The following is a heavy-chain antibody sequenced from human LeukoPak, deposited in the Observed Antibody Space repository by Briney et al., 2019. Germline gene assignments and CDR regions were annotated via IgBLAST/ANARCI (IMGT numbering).Heavy chain of an antibody. CDR1: GFTFSIYT. D-gene: IGHD3-10*01. Sequence: GGSLRLSCAASGFTFSIYTMSWVRQAPGKGLEWVSGISGGGVTYYADSVKGRFTISRDNSKTTLDLQMRSLRAEDTAVYFCAKLVGRGSGIRRDDFGGQGTLVTVSA. J-gene: IGHJ4*02. CDR2: ISGGGVT. CDR3: AKLVGRGSGIRRDDF. V-gene: IGHV3-23*01.